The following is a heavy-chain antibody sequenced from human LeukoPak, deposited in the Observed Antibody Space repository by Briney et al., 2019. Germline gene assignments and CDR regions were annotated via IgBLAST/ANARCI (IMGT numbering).Heavy chain of an antibody. CDR2: IYSSGST. D-gene: IGHD3-22*01. J-gene: IGHJ1*01. Sequence: SVTLSLTCTVSGCSISSRSYYWGWIRQPPGKGLEWIGSIYSSGSTYYNQSLMSRVTISVDTSKNQFSLKLSSVTAADTAVYYCARQSDYYDSSGRYRAEYFHHWGQGTLVTVSS. V-gene: IGHV4-39*01. CDR1: GCSISSRSYY. CDR3: ARQSDYYDSSGRYRAEYFHH.